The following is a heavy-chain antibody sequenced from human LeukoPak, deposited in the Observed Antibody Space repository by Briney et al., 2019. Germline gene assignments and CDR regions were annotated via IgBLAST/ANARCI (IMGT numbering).Heavy chain of an antibody. Sequence: PSETLSLTCAVYGGSFSGYYWSWIRQPPGKGLEWIGEINHSGSTNYNPSLKSRVTISVDTSKNQFSLKLSSVTAADTAVYYCARVPTPYYFDYWGQGTLVTVSS. CDR3: ARVPTPYYFDY. V-gene: IGHV4-34*01. CDR1: GGSFSGYY. CDR2: INHSGST. J-gene: IGHJ4*02.